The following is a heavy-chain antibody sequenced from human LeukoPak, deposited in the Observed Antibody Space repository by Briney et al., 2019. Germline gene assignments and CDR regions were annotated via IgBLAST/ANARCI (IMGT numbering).Heavy chain of an antibody. J-gene: IGHJ6*03. CDR1: GFTFSSFG. Sequence: GGSLRLSCAASGFTFSSFGMSWGRQAPGKGLEWVSAISSTGGTAYYADSVKGRFTISRDNSKNTLYLQMNSLRAEDTAIYYCAKNGDRGAYCSGCSCYPYYYYNMDVWGKGTTVTISS. D-gene: IGHD2-15*01. V-gene: IGHV3-23*01. CDR3: AKNGDRGAYCSGCSCYPYYYYNMDV. CDR2: ISSTGGTA.